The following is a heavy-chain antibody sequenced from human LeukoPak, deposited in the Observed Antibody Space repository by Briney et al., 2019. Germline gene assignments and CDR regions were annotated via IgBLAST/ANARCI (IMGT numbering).Heavy chain of an antibody. D-gene: IGHD3-22*01. V-gene: IGHV3-21*01. CDR3: ARKTDSSGSGDY. CDR2: ISSSSTYI. CDR1: GFTFSAYS. J-gene: IGHJ4*02. Sequence: GGSLRLSCAASGFTFSAYSMDWVRQAPGKGLEWVSSISSSSTYIYYADSVKGRFTISRDNAKNSLHLQMNSLRAEDTAVYYCARKTDSSGSGDYWGQGTLVTVSS.